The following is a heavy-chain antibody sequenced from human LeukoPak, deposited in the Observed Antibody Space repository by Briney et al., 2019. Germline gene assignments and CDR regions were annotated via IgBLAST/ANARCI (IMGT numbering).Heavy chain of an antibody. J-gene: IGHJ4*02. V-gene: IGHV4-59*01. CDR3: AREGGPYRPLDY. CDR1: GGSSSSYY. CDR2: IHYSGST. Sequence: SETLSLTCTVSGGSSSSYYWSWIRQPPGKGLEWIGNIHYSGSTNYNPSLKGRVTMSVDTSKNQFSLILSSVTAADTAVYYRAREGGPYRPLDYSGQGTLVTVAS.